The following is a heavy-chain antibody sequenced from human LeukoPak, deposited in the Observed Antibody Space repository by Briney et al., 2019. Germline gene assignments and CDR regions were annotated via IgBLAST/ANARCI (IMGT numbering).Heavy chain of an antibody. J-gene: IGHJ3*02. Sequence: SETLSLTCTVSGGSISSYYWSWIRQPPGKGLEWIGYIYYSGSTNYNPSLKSRVTISVDTSKNQFSLKLSSVTAADTAVYYCARDLGIAVAGSAFDIWGQGTMVTVSS. CDR3: ARDLGIAVAGSAFDI. D-gene: IGHD6-19*01. CDR1: GGSISSYY. CDR2: IYYSGST. V-gene: IGHV4-59*01.